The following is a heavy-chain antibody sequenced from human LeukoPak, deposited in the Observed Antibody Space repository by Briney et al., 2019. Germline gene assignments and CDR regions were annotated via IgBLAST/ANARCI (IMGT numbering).Heavy chain of an antibody. Sequence: GGSLRLSCAASGFTVSSNYMSWVRQASGKGLEWVSLIYSDGSTFYADSVKGRFTISRDNSKNTLNLQMNSLRAEDTAVYYCARVFAAAASFEYWGQGTLVTVSS. D-gene: IGHD6-13*01. J-gene: IGHJ4*02. CDR3: ARVFAAAASFEY. CDR2: IYSDGST. V-gene: IGHV3-53*01. CDR1: GFTVSSNY.